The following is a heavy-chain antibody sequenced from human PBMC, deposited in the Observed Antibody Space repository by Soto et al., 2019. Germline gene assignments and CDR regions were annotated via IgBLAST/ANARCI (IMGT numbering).Heavy chain of an antibody. CDR3: AKDESHVVRGILAV. Sequence: GGSLRLSCAASGFTLSDNAMSWVRQAPGMGLEWVSVVSIGGDTTYYAASVKGRFTISRDNSKNTLYLQMNSLRAEETAVYYCAKDESHVVRGILAVWGRGTTVTVSS. CDR2: VSIGGDTT. V-gene: IGHV3-23*01. D-gene: IGHD3-10*01. J-gene: IGHJ6*02. CDR1: GFTLSDNA.